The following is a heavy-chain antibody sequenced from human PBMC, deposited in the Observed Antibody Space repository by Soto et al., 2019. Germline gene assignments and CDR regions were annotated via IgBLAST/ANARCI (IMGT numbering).Heavy chain of an antibody. V-gene: IGHV4-38-2*02. J-gene: IGHJ4*02. CDR2: VSHSGRT. D-gene: IGHD3-22*01. Sequence: SETLSLTCGVSGYSISSAYYWGWIRQPPGKGLEWIGSVSHSGRTYYNPSLKSRVTISVDTSKNQFSLKLSSVTAADTAVYYCARDLEFYYDSSGFAYYVDDWGQGTLVTVSS. CDR1: GYSISSAYY. CDR3: ARDLEFYYDSSGFAYYVDD.